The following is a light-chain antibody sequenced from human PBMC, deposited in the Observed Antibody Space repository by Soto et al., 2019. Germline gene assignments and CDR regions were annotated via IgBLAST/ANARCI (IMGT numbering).Light chain of an antibody. Sequence: DIQMTQSPSSLSASVGDTITITCRASQSISNYLNWYQQKPGQAPKLLIYAASTLLGGVPSRFSGRGCETHFPLAITNLQPEGFAPYGCQETYSQPFTFGRGTKVD. J-gene: IGKJ3*01. CDR3: QETYSQPFT. CDR2: AAS. CDR1: QSISNY. V-gene: IGKV1-39*01.